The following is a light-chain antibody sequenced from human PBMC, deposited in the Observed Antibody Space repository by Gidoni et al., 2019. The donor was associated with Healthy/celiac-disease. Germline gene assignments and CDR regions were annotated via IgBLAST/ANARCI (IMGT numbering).Light chain of an antibody. CDR2: AAA. CDR3: QQSYSTPRT. V-gene: IGKV1-39*01. J-gene: IGKJ1*01. Sequence: DIHMTQSPSSLSESVGDRVTITCRASQSISSYLNWYQQKPGKAPKLLIYAAASLQSGVPSRFSGSGSGTDFTLTISSLQPEDFATYYCQQSYSTPRTFGQXTKVEIK. CDR1: QSISSY.